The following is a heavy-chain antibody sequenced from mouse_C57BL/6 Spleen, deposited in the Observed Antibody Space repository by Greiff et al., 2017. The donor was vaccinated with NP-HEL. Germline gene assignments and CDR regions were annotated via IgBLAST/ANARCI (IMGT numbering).Heavy chain of an antibody. CDR2: INPNNGGT. Sequence: VQLQQSGPELVKPGASVKMSCKASGYTFTDYNMHWVKQSHGKSLEWIGYINPNNGGTSYNQKFKGKATLTVNKSSSTAYMELRSLTSEDSAVYYCARPIYYDYSAWFAYWGQGTLVTVSA. CDR1: GYTFTDYN. D-gene: IGHD2-4*01. V-gene: IGHV1-22*01. J-gene: IGHJ3*01. CDR3: ARPIYYDYSAWFAY.